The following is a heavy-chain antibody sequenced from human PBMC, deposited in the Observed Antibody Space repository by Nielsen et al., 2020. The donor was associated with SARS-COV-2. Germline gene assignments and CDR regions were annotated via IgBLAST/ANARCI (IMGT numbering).Heavy chain of an antibody. CDR1: GFTFSSYW. D-gene: IGHD6-13*01. V-gene: IGHV3-7*05. J-gene: IGHJ4*02. Sequence: GESLKISCAASGFTFSSYWMNWVRQAPGKGPEWVANIKQDGSEKYYVDSVKGRFTISRDNAKNSLYLQLNSLRAEDTAVYYCARTPGSSSWNYFDYWGQGTLVTVSS. CDR3: ARTPGSSSWNYFDY. CDR2: IKQDGSEK.